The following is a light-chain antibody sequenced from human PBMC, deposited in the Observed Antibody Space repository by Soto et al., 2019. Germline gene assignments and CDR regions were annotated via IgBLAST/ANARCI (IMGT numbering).Light chain of an antibody. V-gene: IGLV1-44*01. J-gene: IGLJ1*01. CDR2: SNN. CDR3: NSYVAGSNV. CDR1: SSNIGSNT. Sequence: QSVLTQPPSASGTPGQRVTISCSGSSSNIGSNTVHWYQQLPGTAPKLLIYSNNQRPSGVPDRFSGSKSGTSASLAISGLQSEDEADYYCNSYVAGSNVFGTGTKVTVL.